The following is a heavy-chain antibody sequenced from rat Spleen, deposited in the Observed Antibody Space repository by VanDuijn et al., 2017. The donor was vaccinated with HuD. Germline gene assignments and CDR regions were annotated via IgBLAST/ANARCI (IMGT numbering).Heavy chain of an antibody. V-gene: IGHV5-22*01. CDR3: TRGTYFRH. CDR1: GLSFSNYD. J-gene: IGHJ2*01. CDR2: ISYDGTAT. D-gene: IGHD4-6*01. Sequence: EVQLVESGGGAVQPGRSMKLSCAASGLSFSNYDMAWVRQAPTKGLEWVASISYDGTATYYRDSVKGRFTLSRDNAKSTLYLQMNNLRSEDTATYYCTRGTYFRHWGQGVMVTVSS.